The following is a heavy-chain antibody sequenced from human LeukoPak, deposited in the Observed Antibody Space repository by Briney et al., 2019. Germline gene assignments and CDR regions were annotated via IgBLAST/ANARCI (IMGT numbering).Heavy chain of an antibody. CDR2: ISSCGSTI. CDR1: GFTFSDYY. J-gene: IGHJ4*02. CDR3: ARDLPAMTTVTTALGYYFDY. Sequence: PGGSLRLSCAASGFTFSDYYMSWIRQAPGKGLEWVSYISSCGSTIYYADSVKGRFTISRDNAKNSLYLQMNSLRAEDTAVYYCARDLPAMTTVTTALGYYFDYWGQGTLVTVSS. V-gene: IGHV3-11*01. D-gene: IGHD4-11*01.